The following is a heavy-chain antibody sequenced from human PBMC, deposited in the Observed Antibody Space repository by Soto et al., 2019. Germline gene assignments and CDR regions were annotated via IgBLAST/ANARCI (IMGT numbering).Heavy chain of an antibody. CDR1: GFTFSNYA. J-gene: IGHJ3*02. D-gene: IGHD1-26*01. CDR3: AKGGAVLLDAFDI. V-gene: IGHV3-23*01. CDR2: ISSSGVST. Sequence: GGSLRLSCAGSGFTFSNYAMNWVRQAPGKGLEWVSAISSSGVSTDYADSVKGRFTISRDNSKNTLYLQMNSLRAEDTAVYYCAKGGAVLLDAFDIWGHGTMVTVSS.